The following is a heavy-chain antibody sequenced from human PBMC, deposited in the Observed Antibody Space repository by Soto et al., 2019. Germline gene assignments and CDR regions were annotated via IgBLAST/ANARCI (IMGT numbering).Heavy chain of an antibody. J-gene: IGHJ5*02. V-gene: IGHV4-31*03. Sequence: PSETLSLTCTVSGGSISSGGYYWSWIRQHPGKGLEWIGYIYYSGSTYYNPSLKSRVTISVDTSKNQFSLKLSSVTAADTAVYYCAREVVAGRTTYNWFDPWGQRTLVTVSS. CDR1: GGSISSGGYY. CDR2: IYYSGST. CDR3: AREVVAGRTTYNWFDP. D-gene: IGHD2-2*01.